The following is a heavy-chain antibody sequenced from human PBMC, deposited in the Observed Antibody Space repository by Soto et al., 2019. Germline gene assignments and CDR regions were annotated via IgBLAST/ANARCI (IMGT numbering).Heavy chain of an antibody. CDR1: GGTFSSYA. Sequence: SVKVSCKASGGTFSSYAISWVRQAPGQGXEWMGGIIPIFGTANYAQKFQGRVTITADESTSTAYMELSSLRSEDTAVYYCAAARDILTRLASAHVANYGMDVWGQGTTVTVSS. CDR2: IIPIFGTA. D-gene: IGHD3-9*01. V-gene: IGHV1-69*13. CDR3: AAARDILTRLASAHVANYGMDV. J-gene: IGHJ6*02.